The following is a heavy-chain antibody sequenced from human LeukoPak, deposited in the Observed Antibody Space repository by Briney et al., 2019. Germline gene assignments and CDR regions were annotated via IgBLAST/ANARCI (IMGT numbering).Heavy chain of an antibody. CDR1: GFTFNYAW. V-gene: IGHV3-15*01. Sequence: GGSLRLSCAASGFTFNYAWLSWIRQAPGKGLEWVGRIKSKTDGGTTDYAAPVEGRFTISRDDSKNTLSLQMNSLKTEDTAVYYCNTDFVVVVTAASFWGQGTLVTVSS. J-gene: IGHJ4*02. CDR3: NTDFVVVVTAASF. D-gene: IGHD2-21*02. CDR2: IKSKTDGGTT.